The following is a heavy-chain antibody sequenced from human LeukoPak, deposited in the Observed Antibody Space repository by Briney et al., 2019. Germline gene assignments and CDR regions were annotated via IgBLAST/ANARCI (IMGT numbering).Heavy chain of an antibody. CDR1: GFTFSSYW. V-gene: IGHV3-74*01. D-gene: IGHD4-17*01. CDR3: ARGMTTVTTWFDP. Sequence: GGSLRLSCAASGFTFSSYWMHWVRQAPGKGLVWVSRINSDGSSTSYADSVKDRFTISRDNAKNSLYLQMNSLRAEDTAVYYCARGMTTVTTWFDPWGQGTLVTVSS. J-gene: IGHJ5*02. CDR2: INSDGSST.